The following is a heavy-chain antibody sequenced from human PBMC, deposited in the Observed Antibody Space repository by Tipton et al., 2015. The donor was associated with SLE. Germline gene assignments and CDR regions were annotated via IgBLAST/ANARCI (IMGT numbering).Heavy chain of an antibody. CDR1: GFTFSSYS. D-gene: IGHD6-19*01. V-gene: IGHV3-48*01. Sequence: GSLRLSCAASGFTFSSYSMNWVRQAPGKGLEWVSYISSGSSTIYYADSVKGRFTISRDNAKNSLYLQMNSLRAEDTAVYYCARGGYSSGRGWFDPWGQGTLVTVSS. J-gene: IGHJ5*02. CDR3: ARGGYSSGRGWFDP. CDR2: ISSGSSTI.